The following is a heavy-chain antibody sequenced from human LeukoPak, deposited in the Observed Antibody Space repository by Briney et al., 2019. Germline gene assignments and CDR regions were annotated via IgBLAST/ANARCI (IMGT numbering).Heavy chain of an antibody. CDR2: INHSGST. D-gene: IGHD1-26*01. CDR1: GVSFSGYY. Sequence: PSETLSLTCAVYGVSFSGYYWNWIRQPPGKGLEWIGEINHSGSTNYNPSLKSRVTISVDTSKNQFSLKLSSVTAADTAVYYCARDAEWELLDYYYYYMGVWGKGTTVTVSS. J-gene: IGHJ6*03. V-gene: IGHV4-34*01. CDR3: ARDAEWELLDYYYYYMGV.